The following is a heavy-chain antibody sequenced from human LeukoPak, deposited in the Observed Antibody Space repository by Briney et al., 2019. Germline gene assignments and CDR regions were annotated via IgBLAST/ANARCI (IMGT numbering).Heavy chain of an antibody. Sequence: ASVKVSCKASGYTFTSYDINWVRQATGQGLEWMGWMNPNSGNTGYAQKFQGRVTITRNTSISTAYMELSSLRSEDTAVYYCARGAYYYDSSEPNWFDPWGQGTLVTVSS. V-gene: IGHV1-8*03. J-gene: IGHJ5*02. CDR3: ARGAYYYDSSEPNWFDP. CDR1: GYTFTSYD. CDR2: MNPNSGNT. D-gene: IGHD3-22*01.